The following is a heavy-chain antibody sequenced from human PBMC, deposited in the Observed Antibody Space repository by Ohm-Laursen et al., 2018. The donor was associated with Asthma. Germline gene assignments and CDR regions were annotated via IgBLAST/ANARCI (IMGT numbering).Heavy chain of an antibody. CDR1: GFTFSSYG. CDR2: IWYDGSNK. D-gene: IGHD3-10*01. J-gene: IGHJ6*02. CDR3: AKARYGSGSFNHYGMDV. V-gene: IGHV3-33*06. Sequence: SLRLSCAASGFTFSSYGMHWVRQAPGKGLEWVAVIWYDGSNKYYADSVKGRFTISRDNSKNTLYLQMNSLRAEDTAVYYCAKARYGSGSFNHYGMDVWGQGTTVTVSS.